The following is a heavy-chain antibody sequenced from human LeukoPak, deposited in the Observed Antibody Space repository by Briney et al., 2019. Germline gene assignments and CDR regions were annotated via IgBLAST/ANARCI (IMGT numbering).Heavy chain of an antibody. J-gene: IGHJ3*02. CDR2: ISGSGGGT. CDR3: AKVLRLDAFDI. V-gene: IGHV3-23*01. Sequence: GASLRLSCAASGFTFSSYAMSWVRQAPGKGLEWVSTISGSGGGTYYADSVKGRFTISRDNSKNPLYLQMNSLRAEDTAVYSCAKVLRLDAFDIWGQGTMVTVSS. D-gene: IGHD3-3*01. CDR1: GFTFSSYA.